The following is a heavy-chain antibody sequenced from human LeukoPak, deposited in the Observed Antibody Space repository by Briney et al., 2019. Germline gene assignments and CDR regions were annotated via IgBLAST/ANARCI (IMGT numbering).Heavy chain of an antibody. Sequence: PGRSLRLSCVTSGFTFSNHAMHWVRQGPGKGLEWLAVISYDGSNKYYADSVKGRFTISRDNSKNTLYLQMNSLRAEDAAVYYCAKDRGGSYVDYWGQGTLVTVSS. D-gene: IGHD1-26*01. V-gene: IGHV3-30*04. CDR3: AKDRGGSYVDY. CDR2: ISYDGSNK. J-gene: IGHJ4*02. CDR1: GFTFSNHA.